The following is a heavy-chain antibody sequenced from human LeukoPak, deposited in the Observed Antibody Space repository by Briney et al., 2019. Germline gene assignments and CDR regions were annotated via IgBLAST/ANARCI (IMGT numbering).Heavy chain of an antibody. CDR2: MNPNSGNT. D-gene: IGHD2-15*01. J-gene: IGHJ6*02. CDR3: AIAVAAIYYYYGMDV. Sequence: ASVKVSCKASGYTFTSYDINWVRQATGQGLEWMGWMNPNSGNTGYAQKFQGRVTMTRNTSISTAYMELSSLRSEDTAVYYCAIAVAAIYYYYGMDVWGQGTLVTVSS. V-gene: IGHV1-8*01. CDR1: GYTFTSYD.